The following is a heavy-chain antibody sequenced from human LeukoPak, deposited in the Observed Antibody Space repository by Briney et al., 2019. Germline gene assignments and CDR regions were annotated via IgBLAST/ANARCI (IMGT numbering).Heavy chain of an antibody. D-gene: IGHD3-22*01. V-gene: IGHV3-15*01. Sequence: PGGSLRLSCAASGFTFSNAWMSWVRQAPGKGLEWVGRIKSKTDGGTTDYAAPVKGRFTISRDDSKNTLYLQMNSLKTEDTAVYYCTTEGDYYDSSGYYRRGDFDYWGQGTLVTVSS. CDR1: GFTFSNAW. CDR2: IKSKTDGGTT. CDR3: TTEGDYYDSSGYYRRGDFDY. J-gene: IGHJ4*02.